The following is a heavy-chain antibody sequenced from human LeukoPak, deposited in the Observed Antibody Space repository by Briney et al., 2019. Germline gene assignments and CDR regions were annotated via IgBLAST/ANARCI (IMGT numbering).Heavy chain of an antibody. CDR2: IYSSGST. CDR3: ARDRHGYRVSDYFDF. J-gene: IGHJ4*02. V-gene: IGHV4-4*07. CDR1: GGSISDYY. Sequence: SETLSLTCTVSGGSISDYYWSWIRQPAGKGLEWIGRIYSSGSTNYNPSLTSRVTMSVDTSNNQFSLMLSSVTAADTAVYYCARDRHGYRVSDYFDFWGQGTLVTVSS. D-gene: IGHD6-13*01.